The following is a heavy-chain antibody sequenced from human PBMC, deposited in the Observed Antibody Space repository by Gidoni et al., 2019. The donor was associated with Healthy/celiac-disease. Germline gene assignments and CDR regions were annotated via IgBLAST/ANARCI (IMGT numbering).Heavy chain of an antibody. CDR3: AKDRGVDAFDI. CDR2: ISGSGGIT. D-gene: IGHD1-26*01. V-gene: IGHV3-23*01. J-gene: IGHJ3*02. CDR1: GFTFSMYA. Sequence: EVQLLESGGGLVQPGGSLRLSCAASGFTFSMYAMSWVRQAPGKGLEWVSAISGSGGITYYEDSVKGRFTISRDNSKNTLYLQMSSLRAEDTAVYYCAKDRGVDAFDIWGQGTMVTVSS.